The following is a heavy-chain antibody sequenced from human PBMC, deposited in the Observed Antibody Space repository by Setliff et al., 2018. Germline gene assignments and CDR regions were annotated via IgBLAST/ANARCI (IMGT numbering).Heavy chain of an antibody. D-gene: IGHD7-27*01. V-gene: IGHV4-61*09. CDR3: ARLPGDYYYYYYMDV. CDR2: IYTSGST. Sequence: SETLSLTCTVSGGSISSGTNYWSWIRQPAGRGLEWIGYIYTSGSTNYNPSLKSRVTISVDTSKNQFSLKLSFVTAADTAVYYCARLPGDYYYYYYMDVWGKGTTVTVSS. J-gene: IGHJ6*03. CDR1: GGSISSGTNY.